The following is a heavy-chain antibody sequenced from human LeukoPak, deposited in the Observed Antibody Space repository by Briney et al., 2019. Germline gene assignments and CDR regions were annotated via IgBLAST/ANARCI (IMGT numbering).Heavy chain of an antibody. J-gene: IGHJ4*02. Sequence: GGSLRLSCAVSGLTFSSYSMNWVRQAPGKGLEWVSYISSSGGKTYYADSVRGRFTISRDNAKNSLYLQMNTLRVEDTAMYYCTRGFGISDYWGQGTVVTVSS. CDR3: TRGFGISDY. V-gene: IGHV3-48*04. D-gene: IGHD3-3*02. CDR1: GLTFSSYS. CDR2: ISSSGGKT.